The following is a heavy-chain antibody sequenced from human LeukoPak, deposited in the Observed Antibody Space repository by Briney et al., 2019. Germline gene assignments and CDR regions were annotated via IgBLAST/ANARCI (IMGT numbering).Heavy chain of an antibody. CDR2: ISYDGSNK. CDR3: ARGLHSGYDFDY. Sequence: PGGSLRLSCAASGFTFSSYAMHWVRQAPGKGLEWVAVISYDGSNKYYADSVKGRFTISRDNSKNTLYLQMNSLRAEDTAVYYCARGLHSGYDFDYWGQGTLVTVSS. D-gene: IGHD5-12*01. CDR1: GFTFSSYA. J-gene: IGHJ4*02. V-gene: IGHV3-30*14.